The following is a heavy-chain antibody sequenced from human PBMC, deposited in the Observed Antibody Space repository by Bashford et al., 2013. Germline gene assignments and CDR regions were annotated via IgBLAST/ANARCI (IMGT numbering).Heavy chain of an antibody. Sequence: SVKVSCKASGGTFSSYAISWVRQAPGQGLEWMGGIIPIFGTANYAQKFQGRVTITADESTSTAYMELSSLRSEDTAVYYCAREQQLRYYYYYGMDVVGPKGPRSPSPQ. J-gene: IGHJ6*01. CDR2: IIPIFGTA. CDR3: AREQQLRYYYYYGMDV. CDR1: GGTFSSYA. V-gene: IGHV1-69*13. D-gene: IGHD6-13*01.